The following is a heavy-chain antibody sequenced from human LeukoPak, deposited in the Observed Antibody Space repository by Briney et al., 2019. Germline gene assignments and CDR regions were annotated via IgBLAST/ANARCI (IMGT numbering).Heavy chain of an antibody. J-gene: IGHJ6*02. CDR2: IYYSGST. CDR1: GGSISSGDYY. D-gene: IGHD1-26*01. Sequence: PSETLSLTCTVSGGSISSGDYYWSWIRQPPGKGLEWIGYIYYSGSTYYNPSLKSRVTISVDTSKNQFSLKLSSVTAADTAVYYCARGPGASYYYYGMDVWGQGTTVTVSS. V-gene: IGHV4-30-4*01. CDR3: ARGPGASYYYYGMDV.